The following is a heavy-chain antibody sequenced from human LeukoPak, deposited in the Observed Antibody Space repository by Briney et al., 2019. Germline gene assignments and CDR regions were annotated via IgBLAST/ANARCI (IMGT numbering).Heavy chain of an antibody. D-gene: IGHD6-19*01. CDR1: GFTFSNYG. J-gene: IGHJ4*02. Sequence: PRGSLRLSCAASGFTFSNYGMHWVRQAPGKGLEWVSGISWNSGSIGYADSVKGRFTISRDNAKNSLYLQMNSLRAEDTALYYCAKVVISSGWAPFDYWGQGTLVTVSS. CDR3: AKVVISSGWAPFDY. CDR2: ISWNSGSI. V-gene: IGHV3-9*01.